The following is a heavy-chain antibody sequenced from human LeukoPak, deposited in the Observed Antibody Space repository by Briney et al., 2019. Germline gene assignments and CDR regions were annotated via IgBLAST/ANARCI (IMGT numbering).Heavy chain of an antibody. CDR2: ISGGSTYI. CDR1: GFTFSHYT. D-gene: IGHD2-15*01. J-gene: IGHJ4*02. Sequence: GGSLRLSCAASGFTFSHYTMNWIRQAPGKGLEWVASISGGSTYIFYSPSVGGRVYPGSRGGRRFAVSRDDAKNTLFLQMNSLSAEDAAVYYCARDDCSGDSCYFDYWGQGTLVTVSS. CDR3: ARDDCSGDSCYFDY. V-gene: IGHV3-21*06.